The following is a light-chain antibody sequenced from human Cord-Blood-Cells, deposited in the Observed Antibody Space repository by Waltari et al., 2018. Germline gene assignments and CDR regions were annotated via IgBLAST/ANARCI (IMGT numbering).Light chain of an antibody. CDR3: QVWDSNTAWV. CDR1: NIGSKH. V-gene: IGLV3-9*01. J-gene: IGLJ3*02. CDR2: RDS. Sequence: SYELTQPLSVSVALGQTARITCGGNNIGSKHVHWYQQKPGQCPVLVIYRDSNRPSGIPERFAGSNSGNTATLTISRAQAGDEADYYCQVWDSNTAWVFGGGTKLTVL.